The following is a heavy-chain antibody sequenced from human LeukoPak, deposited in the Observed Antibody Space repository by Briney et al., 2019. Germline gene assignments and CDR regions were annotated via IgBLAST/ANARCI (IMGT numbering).Heavy chain of an antibody. J-gene: IGHJ6*03. CDR2: ISYDGSNK. V-gene: IGHV3-30*04. CDR3: ARENDGQYYYYYYMDV. Sequence: GGSLRLSCAASGFTFSSYAMHWVRQAPGKGLEWVAVISYDGSNKYYADSVKGRFTISRDNSKNTLYLQMNSLRAEDTAVYYCARENDGQYYYYYYMDVWGKGTTVTVSS. CDR1: GFTFSSYA. D-gene: IGHD1-1*01.